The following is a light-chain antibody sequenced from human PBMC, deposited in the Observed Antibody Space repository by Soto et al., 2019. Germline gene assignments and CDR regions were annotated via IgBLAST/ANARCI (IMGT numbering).Light chain of an antibody. CDR1: SSDGGGYNY. CDR2: EVS. Sequence: QSVLTQPASVAASPGQSITSACTGTSSDGGGYNYVSWYRQHPGKAPKLMIYEVSNRPSGVSNRFSGSKSGNTASLTISGLQAEDEADYYCSSYTSSSTRVFGTGTKVTVL. J-gene: IGLJ1*01. CDR3: SSYTSSSTRV. V-gene: IGLV2-14*01.